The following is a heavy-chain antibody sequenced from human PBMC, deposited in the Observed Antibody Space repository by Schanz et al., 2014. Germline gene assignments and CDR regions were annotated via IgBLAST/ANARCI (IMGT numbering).Heavy chain of an antibody. CDR2: INAANGNT. CDR3: ARSGSSNWYFFDY. CDR1: GYSFISHA. Sequence: VQLVQSGAEVKRPGASVRVSCKASGYSFISHAIHWVRQAPGQRLEWMGWINAANGNTRYSQKFQGRVTITRDTLASTAYMEVSSLRSEDTAVYYCARSGSSNWYFFDYWGPGTLVSVSS. D-gene: IGHD6-13*01. J-gene: IGHJ4*02. V-gene: IGHV1-3*01.